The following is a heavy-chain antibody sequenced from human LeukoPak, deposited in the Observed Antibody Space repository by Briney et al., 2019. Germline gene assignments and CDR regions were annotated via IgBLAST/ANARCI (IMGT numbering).Heavy chain of an antibody. J-gene: IGHJ4*02. CDR3: ARVRRAAASDY. D-gene: IGHD6-13*01. CDR1: GGSISSYY. CDR2: IYYSGST. Sequence: PSETLSLTCTVSGGSISSYYWSWIRQPPGKGLEWIGYIYYSGSTNYNPSLKSRVTISVDTSKNQFSLKLSSVTAADTAVYYCARVRRAAASDYWGQGTLVTVSS. V-gene: IGHV4-59*12.